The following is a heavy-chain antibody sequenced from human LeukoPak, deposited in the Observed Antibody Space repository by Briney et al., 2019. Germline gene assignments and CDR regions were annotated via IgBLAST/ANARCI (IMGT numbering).Heavy chain of an antibody. J-gene: IGHJ4*02. CDR1: GYTFTIYG. V-gene: IGHV1-18*01. CDR2: ISAYNGNT. Sequence: ASVKVSFKASGYTFTIYGISWVRQAPGQGVEWMGWISAYNGNTNYTQKLQGRVTMTTDTSTSTAYMELRSLRSDDTAVYYCARSTGWPSYFDYWGQGTLVTVSS. D-gene: IGHD1-1*01. CDR3: ARSTGWPSYFDY.